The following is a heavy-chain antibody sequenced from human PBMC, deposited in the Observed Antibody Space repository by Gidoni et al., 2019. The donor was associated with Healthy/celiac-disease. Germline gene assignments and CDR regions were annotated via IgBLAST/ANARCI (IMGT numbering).Heavy chain of an antibody. CDR3: ARDLDSYSGSQH. V-gene: IGHV3-48*01. Sequence: EVQLVESGGGLVQPGGALRLSCSASGVTFSSYSMHWVRQAPGKGLEWVSYISSSSSTIYYADSVKGRFTISRDNAKNSLYLQMNSLRAEDTAVYYCARDLDSYSGSQHWGQGTLVTVSS. D-gene: IGHD1-26*01. CDR2: ISSSSSTI. CDR1: GVTFSSYS. J-gene: IGHJ4*02.